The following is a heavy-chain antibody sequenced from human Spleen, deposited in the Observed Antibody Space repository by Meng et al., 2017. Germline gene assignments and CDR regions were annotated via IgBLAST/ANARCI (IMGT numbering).Heavy chain of an antibody. D-gene: IGHD6-19*01. J-gene: IGHJ4*02. CDR2: IYTSGST. CDR3: AREVSSGWFATYFDS. CDR1: GGSISSGSYY. V-gene: IGHV4-61*02. Sequence: SETLSLTCTVSGGSISSGSYYWSWIRQPAGKGLEWIGRIYTSGSTNYNPSLKSRVTISADTSKNQFSLKLSSVTAADTAVYYCAREVSSGWFATYFDSWGQGTLVTVSS.